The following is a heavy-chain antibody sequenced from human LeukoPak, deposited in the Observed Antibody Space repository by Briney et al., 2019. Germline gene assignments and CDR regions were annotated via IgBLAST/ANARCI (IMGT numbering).Heavy chain of an antibody. J-gene: IGHJ4*02. V-gene: IGHV4-34*01. CDR1: GGSFSGYY. CDR2: INHSGST. D-gene: IGHD3-10*01. CDR3: ARGVGYNRFDY. Sequence: PSETQSLTCAVYGGSFSGYYWSWIRQPPGKGLEWIGEINHSGSTNYNPSLKSRVTISVDTSKNQFSLKLSSVTAADTAVYHCARGVGYNRFDYWGQGTLVTVSS.